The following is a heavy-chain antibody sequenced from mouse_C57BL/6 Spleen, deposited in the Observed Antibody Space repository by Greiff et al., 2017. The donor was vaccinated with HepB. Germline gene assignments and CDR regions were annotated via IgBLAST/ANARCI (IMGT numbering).Heavy chain of an antibody. CDR3: TGFIARCGYFDD. CDR1: GYTFTSYW. CDR2: IYPGNSDT. D-gene: IGHD1-1*01. J-gene: IGHJ1*03. Sequence: VQLKESGTVLARPGASVKMSCKASGYTFTSYWMHWVKQRPGQGLEWIGAIYPGNSDTNYNQKFKGKATLTAVTSASTAYMELSSLTNEDSAVYYATGFIARCGYFDDWGTGTTVTVSS. V-gene: IGHV1-5*01.